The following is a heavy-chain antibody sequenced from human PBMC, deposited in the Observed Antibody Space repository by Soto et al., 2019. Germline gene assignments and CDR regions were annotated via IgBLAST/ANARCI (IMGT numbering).Heavy chain of an antibody. CDR2: IYHSGST. J-gene: IGHJ2*01. Sequence: SATLSLTCAVSGGSISSSNWWSWVRQPPGKGLEWIGEIYHSGSTNYNPSLKSRVTISVDKSKNQFSLKLGSVTAADTAVYYCARVERDYVILTGYYGWYFDLWGRRTLVTGFS. CDR3: ARVERDYVILTGYYGWYFDL. V-gene: IGHV4-4*02. CDR1: GGSISSSNW. D-gene: IGHD3-9*01.